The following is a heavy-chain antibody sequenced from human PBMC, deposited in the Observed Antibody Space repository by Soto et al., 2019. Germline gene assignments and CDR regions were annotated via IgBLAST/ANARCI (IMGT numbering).Heavy chain of an antibody. V-gene: IGHV3-74*01. CDR3: AADQVAGSGSLGH. Sequence: EVQLVESGGGSAQPGGSLRLSCAASGFTFSSRWMHWVRQDPGKGLQWVSRIRHDGADSNYADFVGGRFTISRDNTKNTQHLQMNSLKAEDTAVYFCAADQVAGSGSLGHLGQGTLVTVSP. CDR1: GFTFSSRW. CDR2: IRHDGADS. J-gene: IGHJ4*02. D-gene: IGHD3-10*01.